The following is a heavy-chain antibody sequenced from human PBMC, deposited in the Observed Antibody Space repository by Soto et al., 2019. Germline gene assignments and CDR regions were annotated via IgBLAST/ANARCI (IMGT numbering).Heavy chain of an antibody. V-gene: IGHV3-30*18. D-gene: IGHD1-1*01. CDR1: GFTFGRYG. CDR2: ISWDGLAQ. CDR3: AKETIQVGGPNYFDY. J-gene: IGHJ4*02. Sequence: PGGSLRLSCEASGFTFGRYGMHWVRQAPGMGLEWVAVISWDGLAQYYGDSVRGRFTISRDNSRSTLYLQMNSLRTEDTAIYYCAKETIQVGGPNYFDYWGQGVLVTVSS.